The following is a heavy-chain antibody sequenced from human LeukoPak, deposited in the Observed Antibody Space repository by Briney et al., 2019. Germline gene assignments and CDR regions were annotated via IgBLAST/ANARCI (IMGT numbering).Heavy chain of an antibody. D-gene: IGHD1-7*01. J-gene: IGHJ4*02. CDR2: IWYDGSNK. CDR3: ANASRNYPFDY. V-gene: IGHV3-33*06. CDR1: GFTFSSYG. Sequence: GGSLRLSCAASGFTFSSYGMHWVRQAPGKGLEWVAVIWYDGSNKYYADSVKGRFTISRDNSKNTLYLQMNSLRAEDTAVYYCANASRNYPFDYWGQGTLVTVSS.